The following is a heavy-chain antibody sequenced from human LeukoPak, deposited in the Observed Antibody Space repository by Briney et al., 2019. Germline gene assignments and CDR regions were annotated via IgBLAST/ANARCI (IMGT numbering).Heavy chain of an antibody. CDR2: IYYSGST. CDR3: ARQGDYDYVWGSYRPSWFDP. Sequence: PSETLSLTCTVSGGSISSSSYYWGWIRQPPGKGLEWIGSIYYSGSTYYNPSLKSRVTISVDTSKNQFSLKLSSVTAADTAVYYCARQGDYDYVWGSYRPSWFDPWGQGTLVTVSS. CDR1: GGSISSSSYY. V-gene: IGHV4-39*01. D-gene: IGHD3-16*02. J-gene: IGHJ5*02.